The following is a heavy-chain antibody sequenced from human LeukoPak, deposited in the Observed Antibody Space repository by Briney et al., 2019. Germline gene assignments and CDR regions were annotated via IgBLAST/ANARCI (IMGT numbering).Heavy chain of an antibody. Sequence: SETLSLTCTVSGRSISSYHWSWIRQPPGKGLEWIGYIYYSGSTNYNPSLKRRVTISVDTSKNQFSLNLSSVTAADTAVYYCASVPLSTAYLHYYSMDVWGKGTTVTVSS. V-gene: IGHV4-59*01. J-gene: IGHJ6*03. CDR2: IYYSGST. CDR3: ASVPLSTAYLHYYSMDV. CDR1: GRSISSYH. D-gene: IGHD2-21*02.